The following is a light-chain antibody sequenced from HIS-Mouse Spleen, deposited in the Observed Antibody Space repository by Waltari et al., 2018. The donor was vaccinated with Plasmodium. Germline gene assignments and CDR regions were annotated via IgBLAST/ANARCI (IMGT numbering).Light chain of an antibody. CDR1: SSAVGGYTY. CDR2: EVS. Sequence: QSALTQPPSASGSPGQSVTISCTGTSSAVGGYTYVSWYQQHPGQAPKRMIYEVSKRPSGVPDRFSGSKSGNTASLTVSGLQAEDEADYYCSSYAGSNNLVFGGGTKLTVL. J-gene: IGLJ2*01. CDR3: SSYAGSNNLV. V-gene: IGLV2-8*01.